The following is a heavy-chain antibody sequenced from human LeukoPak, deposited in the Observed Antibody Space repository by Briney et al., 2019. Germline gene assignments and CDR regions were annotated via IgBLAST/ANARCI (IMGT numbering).Heavy chain of an antibody. J-gene: IGHJ4*02. Sequence: GASVKVSCKASGYTFTVYYMHWVRQAPGQGPEWMGWINTKSGGTKYAQKFQGRVTMTRDTSINTAYMELSSLTFDDTAVYYCARNWGAGHPINFDYWGQGTLVTVSS. CDR1: GYTFTVYY. CDR3: ARNWGAGHPINFDY. D-gene: IGHD3-16*01. V-gene: IGHV1-2*02. CDR2: INTKSGGT.